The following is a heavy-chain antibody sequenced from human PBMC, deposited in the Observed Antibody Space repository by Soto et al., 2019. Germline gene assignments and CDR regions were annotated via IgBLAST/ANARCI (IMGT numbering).Heavy chain of an antibody. J-gene: IGHJ4*02. D-gene: IGHD3-3*01. CDR1: GGSISSYY. CDR2: IYYSGST. CDR3: ARVKSGPNPGRFDY. Sequence: PSETLSLTCTVSGGSISSYYWSWIRQPPGKGLEWIGYIYYSGSTNYNPSLKSRVTISVDTSKNQFSLKLSSVTAADTAVYYYARVKSGPNPGRFDYWGQGTLVTVSS. V-gene: IGHV4-59*01.